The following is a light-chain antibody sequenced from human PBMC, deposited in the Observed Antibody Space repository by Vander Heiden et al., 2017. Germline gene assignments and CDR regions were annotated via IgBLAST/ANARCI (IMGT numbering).Light chain of an antibody. Sequence: EMVLTQYPDTLSLSPGETATLSCRSSETMSASDLAWYQQRPAQSPRLIIYGAFNRAAGIPDRFSGRASGTDFTLTISRLEPEDFAVYYCHQYGDSPTWTFGQGTKV. J-gene: IGKJ1*01. CDR1: ETMSASD. CDR2: GAF. V-gene: IGKV3-20*01. CDR3: HQYGDSPTWT.